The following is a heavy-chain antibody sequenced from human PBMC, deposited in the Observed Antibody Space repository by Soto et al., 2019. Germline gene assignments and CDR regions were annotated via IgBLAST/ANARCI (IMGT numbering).Heavy chain of an antibody. CDR3: AQLAIGYCSSTNPPCDAFDI. CDR1: GYTFTSYG. CDR2: ISAYNGNT. V-gene: IGHV1-18*01. D-gene: IGHD2-2*03. Sequence: GASVKVSCKASGYTFTSYGISWVRQAPGQGLEWMGWISAYNGNTNYAQKLQGRVTMTTDTSTSTAYMELRSLRSDDTAVYYCAQLAIGYCSSTNPPCDAFDIWGQGTMVPVSS. J-gene: IGHJ3*02.